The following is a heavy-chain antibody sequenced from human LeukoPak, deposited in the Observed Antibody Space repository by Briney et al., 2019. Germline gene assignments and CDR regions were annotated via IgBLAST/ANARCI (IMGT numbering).Heavy chain of an antibody. J-gene: IGHJ4*02. Sequence: GASVKVSCKASGYTFTSYGISWVRQAPGQGLEWMGWISGYNGNTNYAQKLQGRVTMTTDTSTSTAYMELRSLRSDDTAVYYCARTRGIYSSSSGSFDYWGQGTLVTVSS. V-gene: IGHV1-18*01. CDR3: ARTRGIYSSSSGSFDY. D-gene: IGHD6-6*01. CDR1: GYTFTSYG. CDR2: ISGYNGNT.